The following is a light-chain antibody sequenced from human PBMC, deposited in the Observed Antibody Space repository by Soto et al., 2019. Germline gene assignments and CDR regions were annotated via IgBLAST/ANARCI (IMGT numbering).Light chain of an antibody. CDR1: QSIGNW. V-gene: IGKV1-5*01. CDR3: QQYTNTNNPWM. Sequence: DVQLTQAPSTLSASVGDRVTITCRASQSIGNWLAWYQQKPGKAPNLLIYDASTLENGVPSRFSGSASGTDFTLIISGLQPDDSATYYCQQYTNTNNPWMFGQGTKVDIK. CDR2: DAS. J-gene: IGKJ1*01.